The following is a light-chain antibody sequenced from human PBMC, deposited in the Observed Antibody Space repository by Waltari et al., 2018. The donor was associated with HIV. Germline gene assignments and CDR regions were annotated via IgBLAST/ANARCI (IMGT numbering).Light chain of an antibody. CDR2: GAS. CDR3: QQYNNWPPWT. V-gene: IGKV3-15*01. CDR1: QSVSSN. Sequence: EIVMTQSPATLSVSPGERATLSCRASQSVSSNLAWYQQKPGQAPRLLIYGASTRATGIPARFSGGGSGTEFTLTLTSLQSEDFAVYYCQQYNNWPPWTFGQGTKVEI. J-gene: IGKJ1*01.